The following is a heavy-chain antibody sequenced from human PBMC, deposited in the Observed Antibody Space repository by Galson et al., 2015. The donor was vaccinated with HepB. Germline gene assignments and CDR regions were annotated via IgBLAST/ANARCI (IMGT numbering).Heavy chain of an antibody. CDR2: IYYSGNT. J-gene: IGHJ5*02. V-gene: IGHV4-59*01. CDR1: GGSISGYY. Sequence: SETLSLTCTVSGGSISGYYWSWIRQPPGKGLEWIGYIYYSGNTSYNPSLKSRVTITIDTSKKQFSLKLTSVAAADTAVYYCARTTVATFWFDPWGQGTLVTVSS. D-gene: IGHD4-11*01. CDR3: ARTTVATFWFDP.